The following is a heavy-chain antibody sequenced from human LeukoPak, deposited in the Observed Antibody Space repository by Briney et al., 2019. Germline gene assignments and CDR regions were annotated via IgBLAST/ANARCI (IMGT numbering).Heavy chain of an antibody. Sequence: HPGGSLRLSCAASGFTFNSFWMHWVRQVPGKGLVWVSRINSDGSGTSYADSVKGRFTISRDNARNTVYLQMDSLRVEDTAVYYCARLVVVVVEVNDWGQGTLVTVPS. CDR3: ARLVVVVVEVND. V-gene: IGHV3-74*01. CDR2: INSDGSGT. J-gene: IGHJ4*02. D-gene: IGHD2-15*01. CDR1: GFTFNSFW.